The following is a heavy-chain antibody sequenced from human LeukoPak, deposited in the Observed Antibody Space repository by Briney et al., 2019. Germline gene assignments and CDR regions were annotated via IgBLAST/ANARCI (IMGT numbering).Heavy chain of an antibody. CDR2: IRPDSGDT. D-gene: IGHD5/OR15-5a*01. Sequence: ASVKVSCKASGYTFTRHAISWVRQAPGLGLERMGWIRPDSGDTGHAQKFRGRVVITRDNSIDTTYMELSSLTSEDTAIYYCARELSTSVPDFWGQGTLVTVSS. CDR1: GYTFTRHA. J-gene: IGHJ4*02. V-gene: IGHV1-8*03. CDR3: ARELSTSVPDF.